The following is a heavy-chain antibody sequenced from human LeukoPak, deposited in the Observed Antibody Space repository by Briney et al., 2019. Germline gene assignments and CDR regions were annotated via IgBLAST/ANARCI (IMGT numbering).Heavy chain of an antibody. CDR3: ARLSEVVTGTGYFDF. D-gene: IGHD1-20*01. CDR2: IYPGDSET. Sequence: GESLKISCKGSGYSFTYYWISWVRQMPGKGLEWLGIIYPGDSETRYSPSFQGQVTISADKSISTAYLQWSSLKASDTAIYYCARLSEVVTGTGYFDFWGQGTLVTVSS. J-gene: IGHJ4*02. V-gene: IGHV5-51*01. CDR1: GYSFTYYW.